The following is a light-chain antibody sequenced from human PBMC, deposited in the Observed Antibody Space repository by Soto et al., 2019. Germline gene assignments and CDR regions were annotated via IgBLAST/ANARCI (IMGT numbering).Light chain of an antibody. CDR2: AAS. Sequence: ASQGISSYLAWYQQKPGKAPKLLIYAASTLQSGVPSRFSGSGSGTDFTRTITCLQSEDCAPSYRHQYYRYSVPFGQGTKVDIK. CDR1: QGISSY. J-gene: IGKJ1*01. CDR3: HQYYRYSVP. V-gene: IGKV1-8*01.